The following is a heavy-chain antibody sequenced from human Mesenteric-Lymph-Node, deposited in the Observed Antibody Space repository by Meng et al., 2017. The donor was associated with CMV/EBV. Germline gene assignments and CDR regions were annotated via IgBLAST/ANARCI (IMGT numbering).Heavy chain of an antibody. D-gene: IGHD2-2*01. Sequence: GGSLRLSCAASGFTFSSYWMHWVRQAPGKGLVWVSRINSDGSSTSYADSVKGRFTISRDNAKNTLYLQMNSLRAEDTAVYYCARDRSGTYCSSTSCYGLGYNWFDPWGQGTLVTVSS. CDR1: GFTFSSYW. J-gene: IGHJ5*02. CDR3: ARDRSGTYCSSTSCYGLGYNWFDP. CDR2: INSDGSST. V-gene: IGHV3-74*01.